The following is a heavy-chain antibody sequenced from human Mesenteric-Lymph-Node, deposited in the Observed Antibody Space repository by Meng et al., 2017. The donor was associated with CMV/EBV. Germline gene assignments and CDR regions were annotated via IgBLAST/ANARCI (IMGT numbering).Heavy chain of an antibody. V-gene: IGHV4-59*01. J-gene: IGHJ6*02. D-gene: IGHD6-13*01. Sequence: SETLSLTCAVYGGSFSGYYWSWIRQPPGKGLEWIGNVFYTGSTNYNPSLKSRVTISLDTSKNQFSLKLSSVTAADTAVYYCARDWGGAGYYYYGMDVWGQGTTVTVSS. CDR2: VFYTGST. CDR1: GGSFSGYY. CDR3: ARDWGGAGYYYYGMDV.